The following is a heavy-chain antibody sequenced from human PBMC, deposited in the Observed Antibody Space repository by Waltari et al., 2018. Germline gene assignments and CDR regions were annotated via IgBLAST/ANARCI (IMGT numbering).Heavy chain of an antibody. D-gene: IGHD6-13*01. Sequence: EVQLVESGGGLVKPGGSLRLSCAASGFTFSSYRMHWVRQAPGKGREWVSSISSSSSYIYYADSVKGRFTISRDNAKNSLYLQMNSLRAEDTAVYYCARDSSSWYGGVYWGQGTLVTVSS. CDR2: ISSSSSYI. CDR1: GFTFSSYR. J-gene: IGHJ4*02. V-gene: IGHV3-21*01. CDR3: ARDSSSWYGGVY.